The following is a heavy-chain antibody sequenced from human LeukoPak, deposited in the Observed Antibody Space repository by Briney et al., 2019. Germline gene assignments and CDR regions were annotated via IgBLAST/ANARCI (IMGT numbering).Heavy chain of an antibody. V-gene: IGHV3-66*01. Sequence: GGSLRLSCAASGFTVSSNYMSWVRQAPGKGLEWVSVIYSGGSTYYADSVKGRFTISRDNSKNTLYLQMNSLRAEDTAVYYCARDRTNIVGATDWGQGTLVTVSS. D-gene: IGHD1-26*01. CDR2: IYSGGST. J-gene: IGHJ4*02. CDR3: ARDRTNIVGATD. CDR1: GFTVSSNY.